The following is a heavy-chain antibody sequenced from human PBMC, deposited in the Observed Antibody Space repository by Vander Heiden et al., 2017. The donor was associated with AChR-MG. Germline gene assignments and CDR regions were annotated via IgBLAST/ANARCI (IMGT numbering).Heavy chain of an antibody. V-gene: IGHV1-69*01. J-gene: IGHJ5*02. Sequence: QVQLVQSGAEVKKPGSSVKVSCKASGGTFTTYSISWVRQAPGQGLGWMGGIIPIFGTTNYAQKFQGRVTITADESTSTAYMELSSLRSEDTAVYYCAGDQDRTGTSRDWFDPWGQGTLVTVSS. D-gene: IGHD1-1*01. CDR1: GGTFTTYS. CDR3: AGDQDRTGTSRDWFDP. CDR2: IIPIFGTT.